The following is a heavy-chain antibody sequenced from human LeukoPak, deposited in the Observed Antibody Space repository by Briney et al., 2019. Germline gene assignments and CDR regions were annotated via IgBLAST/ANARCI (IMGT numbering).Heavy chain of an antibody. D-gene: IGHD3-3*01. CDR2: IYYSGST. V-gene: IGHV4-59*01. J-gene: IGHJ3*02. Sequence: SETLSLTCTVSGGSISSYYWSWIRQPPGKGLEWIGYIYYSGSTNYNPSLKSRVTISVDTSKNQFSLKLSSVTAADTAVYYCARVPVRLYYDFWSGDAFDIWGQGTMVTVSS. CDR3: ARVPVRLYYDFWSGDAFDI. CDR1: GGSISSYY.